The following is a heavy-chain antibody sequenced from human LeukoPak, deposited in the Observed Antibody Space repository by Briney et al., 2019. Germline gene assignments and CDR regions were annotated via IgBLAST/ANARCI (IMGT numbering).Heavy chain of an antibody. J-gene: IGHJ5*02. Sequence: SETLSLTCTVSGGSISSSSYYWGWIRQPPGKGLEWIGSIYYSGSTYYNPSLKSRVTISVDTSKNQFSLKLSSVTAADTAVYYCARVAHVDTAMVSWFDPWGQGTLVTVSS. CDR2: IYYSGST. CDR3: ARVAHVDTAMVSWFDP. V-gene: IGHV4-39*07. CDR1: GGSISSSSYY. D-gene: IGHD5-18*01.